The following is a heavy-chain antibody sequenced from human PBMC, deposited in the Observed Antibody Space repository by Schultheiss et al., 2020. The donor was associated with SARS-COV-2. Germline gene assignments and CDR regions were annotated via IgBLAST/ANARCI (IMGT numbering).Heavy chain of an antibody. V-gene: IGHV4-4*02. D-gene: IGHD1-26*01. CDR1: GGSISSSNW. CDR2: IYYSGST. CDR3: AREGGSYSYFDH. Sequence: SETLSLTCAVSGGSISSSNWWSWVRQPPGKGLEWIGYIYYSGSTNYNPSLKSRVTISVDKSKNQFSLKLSSVTAADTAVYYCAREGGSYSYFDHWGQGTLVTVSS. J-gene: IGHJ4*02.